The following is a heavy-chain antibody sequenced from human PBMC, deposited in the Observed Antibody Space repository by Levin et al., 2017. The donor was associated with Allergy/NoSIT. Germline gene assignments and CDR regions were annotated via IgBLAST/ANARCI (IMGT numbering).Heavy chain of an antibody. V-gene: IGHV5-51*01. D-gene: IGHD6-6*01. CDR3: ARIPEYSSSSCDY. CDR2: IYPGDSDT. Sequence: EASVKVSCKGSGYSFTSYWIGWVRQMPGKGLEWMGIIYPGDSDTRYSPSFQGQVTISADKSISTAYLQWSSLKASDTAMYYCARIPEYSSSSCDYWGQGTLVTVSS. J-gene: IGHJ4*02. CDR1: GYSFTSYW.